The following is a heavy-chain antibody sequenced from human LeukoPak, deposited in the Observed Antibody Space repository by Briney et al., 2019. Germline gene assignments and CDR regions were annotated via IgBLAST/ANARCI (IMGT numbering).Heavy chain of an antibody. Sequence: GGSLRLSCAASGFTFGSYSMNWVRQAPGKGLEWVSSISSSSSYIYYADSVKGRFTISRDNAKNSLCLQMNSLRAEDTAVYYCARSSYSSSSSVWGQGTMVTVSS. D-gene: IGHD6-6*01. V-gene: IGHV3-21*01. CDR2: ISSSSSYI. CDR3: ARSSYSSSSSV. J-gene: IGHJ3*01. CDR1: GFTFGSYS.